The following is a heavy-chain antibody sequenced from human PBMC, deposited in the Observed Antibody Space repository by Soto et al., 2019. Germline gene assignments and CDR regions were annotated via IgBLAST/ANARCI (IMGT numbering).Heavy chain of an antibody. V-gene: IGHV1-2*04. CDR1: GYTSTGYY. CDR3: AREKQLVPYYYYGMDV. J-gene: IGHJ6*02. CDR2: INPNSGGT. D-gene: IGHD6-6*01. Sequence: GASVKVSCKASGYTSTGYYMHWVRQAPGQGLEWMGWINPNSGGTNYAQKFQGWVTMTRDTSISTAYMELSRLRSDDTAVYYCAREKQLVPYYYYGMDVWGQGTTVTVSS.